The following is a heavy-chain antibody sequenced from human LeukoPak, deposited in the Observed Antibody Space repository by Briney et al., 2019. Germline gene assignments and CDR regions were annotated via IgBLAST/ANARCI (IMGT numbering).Heavy chain of an antibody. CDR2: INHSGST. Sequence: SETLSLTCAVYGGSFSGYYWSGIRQPPGKGLDWMGEINHSGSTNYNPSLKSRVTISVDTSKTPFSLKLSPVTAADTAVYYCARGILTGSGSYYLPKIFDYWGEGTLVTVSS. D-gene: IGHD3-10*01. CDR3: ARGILTGSGSYYLPKIFDY. V-gene: IGHV4-34*01. CDR1: GGSFSGYY. J-gene: IGHJ4*02.